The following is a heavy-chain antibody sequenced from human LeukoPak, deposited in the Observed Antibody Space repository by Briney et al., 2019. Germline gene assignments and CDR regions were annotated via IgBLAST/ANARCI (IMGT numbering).Heavy chain of an antibody. D-gene: IGHD3-10*02. CDR3: AKQSYARSLGE. CDR2: TNSGGTTT. J-gene: IGHJ4*02. CDR1: GFPFSDFS. Sequence: GGSLRLSCATSGFPFSDFSMTWVRQAPGKGLEWISTTNSGGTTTYYAESEKGRFTISRDNFKNALYLQMSSLRVEDTAIYYCAKQSYARSLGEGGPGTLVTVSS. V-gene: IGHV3-23*01.